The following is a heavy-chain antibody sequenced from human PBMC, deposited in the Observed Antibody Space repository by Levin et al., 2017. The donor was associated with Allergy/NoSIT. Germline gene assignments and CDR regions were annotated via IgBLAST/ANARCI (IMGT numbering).Heavy chain of an antibody. V-gene: IGHV3-30*18. CDR3: AKEGYYEE. CDR1: GFTFSSYG. Sequence: GGSLRLSCAASGFTFSSYGMHWVRQAPGKGLEWVAVISYDGSNKYYADSVKGRFTISRDNSKNTLYLQMNSLRAEDTAVYYCAKEGYYEEWGQGTLVTVSS. J-gene: IGHJ4*02. CDR2: ISYDGSNK. D-gene: IGHD3-22*01.